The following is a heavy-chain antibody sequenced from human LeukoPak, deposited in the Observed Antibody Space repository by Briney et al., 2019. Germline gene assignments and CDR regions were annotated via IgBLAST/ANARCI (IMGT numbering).Heavy chain of an antibody. CDR2: IYTSGST. D-gene: IGHD2-2*01. J-gene: IGHJ3*02. V-gene: IGHV4-4*07. Sequence: SETLSLTCTVSGGPISSYYWSWIRQPAGKGLEWIGRIYTSGSTNYNPSFKSRVTMSVDTSKNQFSLKLSSVTAADTAVYYCARGSIVVVPAAIHEAFDIWGQGTMVTVSS. CDR1: GGPISSYY. CDR3: ARGSIVVVPAAIHEAFDI.